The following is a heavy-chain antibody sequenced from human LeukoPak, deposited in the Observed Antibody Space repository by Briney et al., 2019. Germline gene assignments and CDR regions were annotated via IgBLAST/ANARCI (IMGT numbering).Heavy chain of an antibody. J-gene: IGHJ4*02. Sequence: GGSLRLSCAASGFTFSNNGMRWVRQAPGKGLEWVAVICYHGTNKYYTASVKGRFTISRDNSNNTRYLQMDSLKAEDTAMYYCARDGDSRGWWPYYFDYCGQGTLVTVSS. V-gene: IGHV3-33*01. D-gene: IGHD6-19*01. CDR1: GFTFSNNG. CDR2: ICYHGTNK. CDR3: ARDGDSRGWWPYYFDY.